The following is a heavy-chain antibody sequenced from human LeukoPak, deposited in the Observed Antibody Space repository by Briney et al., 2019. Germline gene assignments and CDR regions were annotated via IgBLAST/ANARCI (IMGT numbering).Heavy chain of an antibody. D-gene: IGHD6-13*01. CDR1: GYTFTGYY. V-gene: IGHV1-2*06. CDR2: INPNSGGT. CDR3: ARILEPSSSSNYYYYYMDV. J-gene: IGHJ6*03. Sequence: ASVKVPCKASGYTFTGYYMHWVRQAPGQGLEWMGRINPNSGGTNYAQKFQGRVTMTRDTSISTAYMELSRLRSDDTAVYYCARILEPSSSSNYYYYYMDVWGKGTTVTVSS.